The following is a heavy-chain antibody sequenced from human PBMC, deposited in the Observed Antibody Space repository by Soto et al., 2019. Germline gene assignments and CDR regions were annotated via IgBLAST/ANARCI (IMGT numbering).Heavy chain of an antibody. Sequence: EVQLVESGGGLVQPGGSLRLSCAASGFTVSSNYMSWVRQAPGKGLEWVSVIYSGGSTYYADSVKGRFTISRDNSKNTLYLQMNSPRAEDTAVYYCARDRGGYCSGGSCYSDYWGQGTLVTVSS. CDR2: IYSGGST. CDR3: ARDRGGYCSGGSCYSDY. D-gene: IGHD2-15*01. V-gene: IGHV3-66*01. J-gene: IGHJ4*02. CDR1: GFTVSSNY.